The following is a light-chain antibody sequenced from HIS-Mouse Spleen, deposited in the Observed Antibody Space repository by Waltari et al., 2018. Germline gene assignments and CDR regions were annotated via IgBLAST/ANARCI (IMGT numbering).Light chain of an antibody. Sequence: QSALTQPPSVSGSPGQSVPISCTGTSRHVGSYHRVSWYQQPPGTAPKLMIYEVSNRPSGVPDRFSGSKSGNTASLTISGLQAEEEADYYCSSYTNSSTVFGTGTKVTVL. CDR3: SSYTNSSTV. CDR2: EVS. V-gene: IGLV2-18*02. J-gene: IGLJ1*01. CDR1: SRHVGSYHR.